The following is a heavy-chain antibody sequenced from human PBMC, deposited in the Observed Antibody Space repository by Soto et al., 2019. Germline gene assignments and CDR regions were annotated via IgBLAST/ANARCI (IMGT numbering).Heavy chain of an antibody. CDR2: IIPIFGTA. V-gene: IGHV1-69*06. D-gene: IGHD3-3*01. J-gene: IGHJ5*02. CDR3: ARVRYDFWSGRSYNWFDP. CDR1: GGTFSRYS. Sequence: QVQLVQSGTEVKKPGSSVKVSCKASGGTFSRYSISWVRQAPGQGLEWMGGIIPIFGTANYAQKFQGRVTITADKSTSTAYMELSSLRSEDTAVYYCARVRYDFWSGRSYNWFDPWGQGTLVTVSS.